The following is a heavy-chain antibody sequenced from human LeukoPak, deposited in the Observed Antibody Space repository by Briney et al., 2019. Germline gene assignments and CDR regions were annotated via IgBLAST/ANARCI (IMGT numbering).Heavy chain of an antibody. J-gene: IGHJ4*02. V-gene: IGHV4-59*01. D-gene: IGHD3-22*01. CDR1: GGSISSYY. Sequence: KPSETLSLTCTVSGGSISSYYWSWIRQPPGKGLEWIGYIYYSGSTNYNPSLKSRVTISVDTSKNQFSLKLSSVTAADTAVYYCAGSTLYDSSGYYGPNFDYWGQGTLVTVSS. CDR2: IYYSGST. CDR3: AGSTLYDSSGYYGPNFDY.